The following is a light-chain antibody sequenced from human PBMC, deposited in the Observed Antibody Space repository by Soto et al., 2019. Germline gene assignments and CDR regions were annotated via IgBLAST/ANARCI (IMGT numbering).Light chain of an antibody. CDR2: GVS. V-gene: IGLV2-14*01. J-gene: IGLJ1*01. CDR3: CSYTSTNTLV. CDR1: SSDVGGYNS. Sequence: QSVLTQPASVSGSPGQSIAISCTGTSSDVGGYNSVSWYQQHPGKVPKVLIFGVSNRPSGVSDRFSGSKSGNTASLTISGLRADDEAEYYCCSYTSTNTLVFGTGTKVTVL.